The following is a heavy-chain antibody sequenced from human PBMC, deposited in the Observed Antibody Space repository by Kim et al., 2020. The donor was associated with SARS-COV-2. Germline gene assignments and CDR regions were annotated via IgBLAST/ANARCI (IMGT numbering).Heavy chain of an antibody. CDR3: ARHGDGRNYDYVWGSSN. D-gene: IGHD3-16*01. J-gene: IGHJ4*02. Sequence: SETLSLTCTVSGGSISSSSYYWGWIRQPPGKGLEWIGSIYYSGSTYYNPSLKSRVTISVDTSKNQFSLKLSSVTAADTAVYYCARHGDGRNYDYVWGSSNWGQGTLVTVSS. CDR1: GGSISSSSYY. CDR2: IYYSGST. V-gene: IGHV4-39*01.